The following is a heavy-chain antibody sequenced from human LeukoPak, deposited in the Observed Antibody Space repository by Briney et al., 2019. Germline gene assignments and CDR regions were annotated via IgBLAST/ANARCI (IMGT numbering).Heavy chain of an antibody. J-gene: IGHJ4*02. Sequence: GGSLRLSCAASGFTVSSNYMSWVRQAPGKGLEWVAVIWYDGSNKYYADSVKGRFTISRDNSKNTLYLQMNSLRAEDTAVYYCASSGVKTTFTGEIDYWGQGTLVTVSS. CDR2: IWYDGSNK. D-gene: IGHD1/OR15-1a*01. V-gene: IGHV3-33*08. CDR1: GFTVSSNY. CDR3: ASSGVKTTFTGEIDY.